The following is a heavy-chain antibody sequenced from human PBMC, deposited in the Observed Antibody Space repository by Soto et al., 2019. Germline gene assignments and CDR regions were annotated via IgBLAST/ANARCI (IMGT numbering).Heavy chain of an antibody. CDR1: GFTLSDFH. V-gene: IGHV3-11*06. CDR3: AREYGRLDY. J-gene: IGHJ4*02. CDR2: ISGGSGYT. D-gene: IGHD4-17*01. Sequence: QVQLVESGGGLVKPGGSLRLSCGASGFTLSDFHMSWIRQAPGKGLERVSYISGGSGYTKYADPVKGRFTISRDSAKNSLYLQMNSLRAEDTAVYYCAREYGRLDYWGQGTLVTVSS.